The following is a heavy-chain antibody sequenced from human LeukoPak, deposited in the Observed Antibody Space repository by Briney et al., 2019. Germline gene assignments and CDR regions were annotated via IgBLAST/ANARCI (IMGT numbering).Heavy chain of an antibody. D-gene: IGHD3-22*01. CDR3: ARGDSSGYYYRFDY. J-gene: IGHJ4*02. CDR2: ISHSGST. Sequence: PSETLSLTCAASGVSISSSNWWWLVRQPPGQGLEWIGEISHSGSTYYNPSLKSRVTISVDTSKNQFSLKLSSVTAADTAVYYWARGDSSGYYYRFDYWGQGTLVTVSS. V-gene: IGHV4-4*02. CDR1: GVSISSSNW.